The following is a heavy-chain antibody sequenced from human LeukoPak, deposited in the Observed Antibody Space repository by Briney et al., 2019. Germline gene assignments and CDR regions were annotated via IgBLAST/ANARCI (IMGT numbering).Heavy chain of an antibody. D-gene: IGHD3-22*01. Sequence: GGSLRLSCAASGFTFSSYAMSWVRQAPGKGLEWVSAISGSGGSTYYADSVKGRFTISRDNSKDTLYLQMNSLRAEDTAVYYCARDRGRYYDSRGFYWGYYFDSWGQGILVTVST. CDR1: GFTFSSYA. V-gene: IGHV3-23*01. J-gene: IGHJ4*02. CDR2: ISGSGGST. CDR3: ARDRGRYYDSRGFYWGYYFDS.